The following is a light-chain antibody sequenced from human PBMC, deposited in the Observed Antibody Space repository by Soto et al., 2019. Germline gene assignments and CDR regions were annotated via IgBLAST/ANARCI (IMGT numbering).Light chain of an antibody. J-gene: IGLJ1*01. CDR2: DVS. Sequence: QSALTQPPSVSGSPGQSVAIFCTGTGSDVGTYNRVSWYQQPPGTAPKLMIYDVSDRPSGVPDRFSGSKSGNTASLTISGLQAEDEADYYCSSYTSSSTYVFGTGTKVTVL. CDR3: SSYTSSSTYV. V-gene: IGLV2-18*02. CDR1: GSDVGTYNR.